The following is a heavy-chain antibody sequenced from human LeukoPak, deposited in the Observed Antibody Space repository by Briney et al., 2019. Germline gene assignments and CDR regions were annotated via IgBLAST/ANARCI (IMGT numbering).Heavy chain of an antibody. Sequence: ASVKVSCKASGYTFTGYYIHCVRQAPGQGLEGLGWINPNNGGTDYAQTFQGRVMMTRDTSISTAYMELNSLRSDDTAVYYCTRMYDYGGLVPFDYWGQGTLVTVSS. V-gene: IGHV1-2*02. J-gene: IGHJ4*02. D-gene: IGHD4-23*01. CDR1: GYTFTGYY. CDR2: INPNNGGT. CDR3: TRMYDYGGLVPFDY.